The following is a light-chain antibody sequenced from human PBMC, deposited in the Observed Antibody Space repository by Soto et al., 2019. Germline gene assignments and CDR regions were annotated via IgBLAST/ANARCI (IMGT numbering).Light chain of an antibody. Sequence: IVMTQSPDILAVSPGETVTLSCRASQSLSDNLAWYQQKPGQAPRLLIFRASSRASGVPARFSGGGSGTEFTLTISTLQSEDFAVYYCQQYGKWPQWTLGPGTKVDIK. CDR2: RAS. J-gene: IGKJ1*01. CDR1: QSLSDN. V-gene: IGKV3-15*01. CDR3: QQYGKWPQWT.